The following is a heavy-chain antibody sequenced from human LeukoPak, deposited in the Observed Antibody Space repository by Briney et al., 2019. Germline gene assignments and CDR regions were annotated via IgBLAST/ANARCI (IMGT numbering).Heavy chain of an antibody. CDR2: ISGSGGST. CDR1: GFTFSSYG. D-gene: IGHD3-22*01. J-gene: IGHJ4*02. CDR3: AKQFRRGSGYYYEASPFDY. V-gene: IGHV3-23*01. Sequence: GGSLRLSCAASGFTFSSYGMHWVRQAPGKGLEWVSAISGSGGSTYYADSVKGRFTISRDNSKNTLYLQMNSLRAEDTAVYYCAKQFRRGSGYYYEASPFDYWGQGTLVTVSS.